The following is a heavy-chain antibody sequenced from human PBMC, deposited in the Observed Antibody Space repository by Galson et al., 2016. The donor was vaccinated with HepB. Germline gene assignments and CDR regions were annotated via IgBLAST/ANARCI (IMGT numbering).Heavy chain of an antibody. D-gene: IGHD6-19*01. V-gene: IGHV4-31*11. CDR3: ATKAGYNTGWGF. Sequence: LSLTCAVSRASVTSGGYYWTWFRQHPVKGLEWIGYNYNGGTSYYAPSLRSRVTISVDTSKNEFSLSLNSVTAADTGVYYCATKAGYNTGWGFWGQGTLVTVSS. J-gene: IGHJ4*02. CDR1: RASVTSGGYY. CDR2: NYNGGTS.